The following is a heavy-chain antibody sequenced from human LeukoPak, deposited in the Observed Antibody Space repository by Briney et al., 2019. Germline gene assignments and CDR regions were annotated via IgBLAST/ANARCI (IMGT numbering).Heavy chain of an antibody. V-gene: IGHV3-74*01. CDR2: INVDGGST. CDR1: GFTFTTYW. CDR3: AGGYSDSLDY. D-gene: IGHD5-18*01. Sequence: GGSLRLSCAASGFTFTTYWMHWVRQAPGQGRLWVSRINVDGGSTTYADSVKGRFTISRDNAKNTLYLQMNSLRADDTAVYYCAGGYSDSLDYWGQGALVTVSS. J-gene: IGHJ4*02.